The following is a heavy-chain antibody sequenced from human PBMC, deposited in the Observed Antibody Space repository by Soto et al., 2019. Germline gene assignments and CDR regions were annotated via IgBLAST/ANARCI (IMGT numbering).Heavy chain of an antibody. CDR1: GFTFSSYG. CDR2: ISHSGNT. D-gene: IGHD1-1*01. J-gene: IGHJ6*02. V-gene: IGHV3-23*01. Sequence: GGSLRLSCAASGFTFSSYGMRWVRQAPGQGLEWVSSISHSGNTYYSDSVKGRFTISRDNSKNTLYLQMDSLRAEDTATYYCAKLLHNSHYNVMDVWGQGTTVTVSS. CDR3: AKLLHNSHYNVMDV.